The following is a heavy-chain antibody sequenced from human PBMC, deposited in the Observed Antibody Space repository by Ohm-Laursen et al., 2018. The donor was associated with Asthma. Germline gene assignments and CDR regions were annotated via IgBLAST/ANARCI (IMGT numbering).Heavy chain of an antibody. V-gene: IGHV3-30-3*01. CDR3: AKDHYYSSGTYFGY. CDR1: GFTFSSNA. Sequence: SLRLSCTASGFTFSSNAMHWVRQAPGKGLEWVAVISKDGSNKYYAESVKGRFTISRDNSMNTLYVQMNSLRAEDTAVYYCAKDHYYSSGTYFGYWGQGTLVTVSS. D-gene: IGHD3-10*01. J-gene: IGHJ4*02. CDR2: ISKDGSNK.